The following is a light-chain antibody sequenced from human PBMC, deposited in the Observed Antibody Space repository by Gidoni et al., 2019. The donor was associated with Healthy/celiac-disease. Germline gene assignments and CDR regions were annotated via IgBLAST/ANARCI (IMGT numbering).Light chain of an antibody. CDR3: QSADSSGTFAV. V-gene: IGLV3-25*03. J-gene: IGLJ7*01. CDR2: KDS. Sequence: YELTHPPSVSVSPGQTARITCSGDALPKQYAYWYQQKPGQAPVLVIYKDSERPSGIPGRFSGSSSGTTVTLTISGVQAEDEDDYYCQSADSSGTFAVFGGGTQLTVL. CDR1: ALPKQY.